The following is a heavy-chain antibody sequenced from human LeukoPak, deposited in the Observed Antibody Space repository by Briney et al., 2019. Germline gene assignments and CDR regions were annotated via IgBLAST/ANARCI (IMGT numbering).Heavy chain of an antibody. Sequence: PSETLSLTCTVSGDSISNNYWNWIRQPPGKGLEWIGYISSTGSNDYNLSLKSRVTISVDTSRNLFSLRLTSVTAADTAVYYCGRHFTGTSGNYYTDSWGQGTLVTVSS. CDR2: ISSTGSN. J-gene: IGHJ5*01. CDR1: GDSISNNY. D-gene: IGHD3-10*01. CDR3: GRHFTGTSGNYYTDS. V-gene: IGHV4-59*08.